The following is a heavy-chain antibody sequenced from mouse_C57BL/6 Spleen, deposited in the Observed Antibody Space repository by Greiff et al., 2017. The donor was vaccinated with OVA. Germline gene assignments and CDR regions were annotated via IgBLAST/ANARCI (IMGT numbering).Heavy chain of an antibody. CDR3: ARSGGNYEAWFAY. Sequence: QVQLQQSGAELVRPGTSVKVSCKASGYAFTNYLIEWVKQRPGQGLEWIGVINPGSGGTNYNEKFKGKATLTADKSSSTAYMQLSSLTSEDSAVYFCARSGGNYEAWFAYWGQGTLVTVSA. CDR2: INPGSGGT. V-gene: IGHV1-54*01. J-gene: IGHJ3*01. CDR1: GYAFTNYL. D-gene: IGHD2-1*01.